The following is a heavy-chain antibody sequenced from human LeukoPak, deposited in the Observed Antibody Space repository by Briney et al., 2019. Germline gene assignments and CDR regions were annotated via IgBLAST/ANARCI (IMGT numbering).Heavy chain of an antibody. CDR2: IYNSGST. Sequence: PGGSLRLSCVASGFTFRDYYMSWIRQPPGKGLEWIGNIYNSGSTHYTPPLKSRVTMSVDTSKNQFSLKLSSVTAADSAVYYCARAGQGDFWSGLRYFDYWGQGTLVTVSS. CDR3: ARAGQGDFWSGLRYFDY. D-gene: IGHD3-3*01. J-gene: IGHJ4*02. CDR1: GFTFRDYY. V-gene: IGHV4-34*01.